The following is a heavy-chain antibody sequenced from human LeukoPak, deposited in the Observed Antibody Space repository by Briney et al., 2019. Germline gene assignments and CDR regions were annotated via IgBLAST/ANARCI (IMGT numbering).Heavy chain of an antibody. CDR1: GFTFSSYG. Sequence: HAGGSLRPSCAASGFTFSSYGMHWVRQAPGKGLEWVAFIRYDGSNKYYADSVKGRFTISRDNSKNTLYLQMNSLRAEDTAVYYCAKDGDTAMVGYNWFDPWGQGTLVTVSS. V-gene: IGHV3-30*02. D-gene: IGHD5-18*01. CDR3: AKDGDTAMVGYNWFDP. J-gene: IGHJ5*02. CDR2: IRYDGSNK.